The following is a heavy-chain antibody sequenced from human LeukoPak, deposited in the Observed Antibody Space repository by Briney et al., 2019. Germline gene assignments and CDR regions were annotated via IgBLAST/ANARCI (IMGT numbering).Heavy chain of an antibody. CDR3: ALVRREPLGLGYYYYMDV. V-gene: IGHV3-53*01. Sequence: PGGSLRLSCAASGFTFSDYYMSWVRQAPGKGLEWVSVIYSGGSTYYADSVKGRFTISRDNSNNTLYLQMNSLRAEDTVVYYCALVRREPLGLGYYYYMDVWGKGTTVTVSS. D-gene: IGHD1-14*01. CDR2: IYSGGST. CDR1: GFTFSDYY. J-gene: IGHJ6*03.